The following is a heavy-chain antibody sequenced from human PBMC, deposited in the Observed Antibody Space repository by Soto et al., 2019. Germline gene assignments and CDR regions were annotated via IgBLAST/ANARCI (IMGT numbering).Heavy chain of an antibody. J-gene: IGHJ5*02. D-gene: IGHD4-17*01. CDR1: GFTFSSYG. CDR2: IWYDGSNK. Sequence: QVQLVESGGGVVQPGRSLRLSCAASGFTFSSYGMHWVRQAPGKGLEWAAVIWYDGSNKYYADSVKGRFTISRDNSKNTLYLQMNSLRAEDTAVYYCARGQSYGDHRNWFDPWGQGTLVTVSS. V-gene: IGHV3-33*01. CDR3: ARGQSYGDHRNWFDP.